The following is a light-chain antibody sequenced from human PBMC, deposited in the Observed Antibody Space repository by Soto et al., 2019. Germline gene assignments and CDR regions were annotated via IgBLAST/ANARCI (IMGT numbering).Light chain of an antibody. J-gene: IGKJ4*01. CDR2: DAS. CDR1: QSVRSY. V-gene: IGKV3-11*01. CDR3: QQRSDWLT. Sequence: EIVLTQSPATLSLSPGERATLSCRASQSVRSYLAWYQHKPGQAPRLLIYDASNRATGIPARFSGSGSGTDFTLTISSLERDDFAVYYCQQRSDWLTFGGGTTVEIK.